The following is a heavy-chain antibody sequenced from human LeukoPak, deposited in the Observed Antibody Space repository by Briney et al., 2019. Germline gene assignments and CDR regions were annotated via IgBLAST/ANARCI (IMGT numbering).Heavy chain of an antibody. J-gene: IGHJ5*02. Sequence: GGSLGLSCAASGITFRSYGMHWVRQAPGKGLEWVAVISYDGSHKYYADSVKGRFSISRDNSKNTLYLQMNSLRADDTAVYYCAKGARGDTVTSIVGLNWFDPWGQGTLVTVSS. CDR3: AKGARGDTVTSIVGLNWFDP. D-gene: IGHD4-17*01. V-gene: IGHV3-30*18. CDR1: GITFRSYG. CDR2: ISYDGSHK.